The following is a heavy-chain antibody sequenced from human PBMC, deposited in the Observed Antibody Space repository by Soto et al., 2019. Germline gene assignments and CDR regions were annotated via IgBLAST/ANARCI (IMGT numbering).Heavy chain of an antibody. CDR2: MYFSGTT. D-gene: IGHD3-22*01. CDR3: ARVISYYDGSGNYLGPRFDH. V-gene: IGHV4-39*01. J-gene: IGHJ4*02. Sequence: SETLSLTCSVSGDSMSSSNYFWGWIRQPPGKGLEWIGHMYFSGTTYHNPSLKSRVTVSVDTSKKQFSLKLSSVTAADTAVYYCARVISYYDGSGNYLGPRFDHWGQGTLVTVSS. CDR1: GDSMSSSNYF.